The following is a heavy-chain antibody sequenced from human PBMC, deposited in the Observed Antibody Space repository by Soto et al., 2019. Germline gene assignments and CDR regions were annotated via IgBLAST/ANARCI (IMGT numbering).Heavy chain of an antibody. V-gene: IGHV1-69*13. CDR1: GGTFSSYA. D-gene: IGHD6-19*01. Sequence: GASVKVSCKASGGTFSSYAISWVRQAPGQGLEWMGGIIPIFGTANYAQKFQGRVTITADESTSPAYMEQSSLRSEDTAVYYCARDYRVAGVRYFDYWGQGTLVTVSS. J-gene: IGHJ4*02. CDR3: ARDYRVAGVRYFDY. CDR2: IIPIFGTA.